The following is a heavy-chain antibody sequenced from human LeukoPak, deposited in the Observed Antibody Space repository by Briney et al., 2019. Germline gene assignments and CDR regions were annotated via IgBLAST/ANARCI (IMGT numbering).Heavy chain of an antibody. Sequence: SQTLSLTCTVSGGSISSGDYYWSWIRQPPGKGLEWIGYIYYSGSTYYNPSLKCRVTISVDTSKNQFSLKLSSVTAADTAVYYCARSNGKYQLPINYWGQGTLVTVSS. CDR1: GGSISSGDYY. D-gene: IGHD2-2*01. J-gene: IGHJ4*02. CDR3: ARSNGKYQLPINY. V-gene: IGHV4-30-4*08. CDR2: IYYSGST.